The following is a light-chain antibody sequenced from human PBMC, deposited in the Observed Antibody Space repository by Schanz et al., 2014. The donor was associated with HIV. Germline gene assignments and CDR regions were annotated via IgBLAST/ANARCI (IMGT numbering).Light chain of an antibody. CDR1: SSDVGGYNY. Sequence: QSALTQPPSASGSPGQSVTISCTGTSSDVGGYNYVSWYQQHPGKAPKLMIYEVSKRPSGVPDRFSGSKSGNTASLTVSGLQAEDEADYYCSSHAGRNSFVVFGGGTKLTVL. V-gene: IGLV2-8*01. J-gene: IGLJ2*01. CDR3: SSHAGRNSFVV. CDR2: EVS.